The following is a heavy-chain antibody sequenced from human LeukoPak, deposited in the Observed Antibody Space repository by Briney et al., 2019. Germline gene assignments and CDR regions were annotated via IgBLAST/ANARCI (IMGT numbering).Heavy chain of an antibody. Sequence: PGGSLRLSCAASGFTFSNAWMSWVRQAPGKGLEWVGRIKSKTDGGTTDYAAPVKGRFTISRDDSKNTLYLQMNSLKTEDTAVYYCTTEAYTYSYYYMDVWGKGTTVTVSS. D-gene: IGHD4-11*01. CDR2: IKSKTDGGTT. J-gene: IGHJ6*03. CDR3: TTEAYTYSYYYMDV. CDR1: GFTFSNAW. V-gene: IGHV3-15*01.